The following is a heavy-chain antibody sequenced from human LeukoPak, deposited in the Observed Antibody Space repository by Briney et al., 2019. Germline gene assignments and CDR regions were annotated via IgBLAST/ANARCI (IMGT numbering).Heavy chain of an antibody. D-gene: IGHD3-22*01. J-gene: IGHJ6*03. Sequence: ASVKVSCKASGYTFTSYDITWVRQSTGQGLEWMGWMNPNTGNTGYAQKFQGRVTMTRDTSISTAYMELSSLRSDDTAVYYCARVKEKVVLIINRDSYYYMDVWGKGTTVTVSS. CDR3: ARVKEKVVLIINRDSYYYMDV. V-gene: IGHV1-8*01. CDR2: MNPNTGNT. CDR1: GYTFTSYD.